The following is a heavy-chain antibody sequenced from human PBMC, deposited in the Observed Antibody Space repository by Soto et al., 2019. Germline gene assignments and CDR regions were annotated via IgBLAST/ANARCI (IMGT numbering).Heavy chain of an antibody. D-gene: IGHD4-17*01. CDR1: GGSISSSNW. CDR3: AREPSTYYGDYVHYFDY. J-gene: IGHJ4*02. Sequence: SETLSLTCAVSGGSISSSNWWSWVRQPPGKGLEWIGEIYHSGSTNYNPSLKSRVTISVDKSKNQFSLKLSSVTAADTAVYYCAREPSTYYGDYVHYFDYWGQGTLVTVS. V-gene: IGHV4-4*02. CDR2: IYHSGST.